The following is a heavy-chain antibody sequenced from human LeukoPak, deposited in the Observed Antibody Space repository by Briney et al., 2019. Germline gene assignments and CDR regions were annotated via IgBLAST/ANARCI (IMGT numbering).Heavy chain of an antibody. V-gene: IGHV4-38-2*02. Sequence: PSETLSLTCTVSGYSISSGYYWGWIRQPPGEGLEWIGSIYHSGSTYYNPSLKSRVTISVDTSKNQFSLKLSSVTAADTAVYYCARGGLTTVTIDYWGQGTLVTVSS. D-gene: IGHD4-17*01. CDR3: ARGGLTTVTIDY. CDR1: GYSISSGYY. CDR2: IYHSGST. J-gene: IGHJ4*02.